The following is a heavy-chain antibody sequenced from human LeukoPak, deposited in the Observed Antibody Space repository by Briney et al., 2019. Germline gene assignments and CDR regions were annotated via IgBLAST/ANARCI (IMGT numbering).Heavy chain of an antibody. J-gene: IGHJ4*02. CDR1: GFTFSSYA. V-gene: IGHV3-23*01. Sequence: GGSLRLSCAASGFTFSSYAMSWVRQAPGKGPEWVSAISGSGGSTYYADSVKGRFTISRDNSKNTLYLQMNSLRAEDTAVYYCAPWGRYYFDYWGQGTLVTVSS. CDR2: ISGSGGST. D-gene: IGHD3-16*01. CDR3: APWGRYYFDY.